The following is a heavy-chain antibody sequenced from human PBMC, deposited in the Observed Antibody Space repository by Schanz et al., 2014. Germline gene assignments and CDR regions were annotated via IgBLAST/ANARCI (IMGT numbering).Heavy chain of an antibody. Sequence: QVQLVQSGAEVKKPGASVKVSCTASGFNFNNYDINWVRQATGQGLEWMGWISVYNHNKEYDQKFQGRVTMPTDTSTSTAYMALTDLRSDDTAVYYCARDRRFFDRDDLYYFDSWGQGTLVTVSS. D-gene: IGHD3-3*01. CDR2: ISVYNHNK. CDR1: GFNFNNYD. V-gene: IGHV1-18*04. J-gene: IGHJ4*02. CDR3: ARDRRFFDRDDLYYFDS.